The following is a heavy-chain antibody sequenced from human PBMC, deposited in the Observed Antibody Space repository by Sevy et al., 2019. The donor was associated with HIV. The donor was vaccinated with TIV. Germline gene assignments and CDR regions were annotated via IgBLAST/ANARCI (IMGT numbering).Heavy chain of an antibody. CDR3: ERDRGYCRGGSCYSSRYFDY. V-gene: IGHV3-11*06. CDR1: GFTFSDYY. Sequence: GGSLRLSCAASGFTFSDYYMSWIRQAPGKGLEWVSYISSSSSYTNHADSVKGRFTISRDNAKNSLYLQMNSLRAEDTAVYYCERDRGYCRGGSCYSSRYFDYWGQGTLVTVSS. D-gene: IGHD2-15*01. J-gene: IGHJ4*02. CDR2: ISSSSSYT.